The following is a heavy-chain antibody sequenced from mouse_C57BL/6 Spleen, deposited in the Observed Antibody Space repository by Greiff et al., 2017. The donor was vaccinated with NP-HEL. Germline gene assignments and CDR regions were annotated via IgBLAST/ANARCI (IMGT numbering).Heavy chain of an antibody. CDR2: IYPGDGDT. J-gene: IGHJ1*03. D-gene: IGHD1-1*01. CDR3: ARPATVVEGYFDV. V-gene: IGHV1-82*01. CDR1: GYAFSSSW. Sequence: VQLQQSGPELVKPGASVKISCKASGYAFSSSWMNWVKQRPGKGLEWIGRIYPGDGDTNYNGKFKGKATLTADKSSSTAYMQLSSLTSEDSAVYFCARPATVVEGYFDVWGTGTTVTVSS.